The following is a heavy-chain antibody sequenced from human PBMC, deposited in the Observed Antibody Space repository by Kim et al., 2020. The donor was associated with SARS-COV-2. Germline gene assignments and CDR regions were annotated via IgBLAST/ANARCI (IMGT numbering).Heavy chain of an antibody. CDR3: ARTYFGVVTPPFDY. CDR2: INAGNGNT. CDR1: GYTFTGYY. Sequence: ASVKVSCKASGYTFTGYYMHWVRQAPGQRLEWMGWINAGNGNTKYSQKFQGRVTITRDTSASTAYMELSSLRSEDTAVYYCARTYFGVVTPPFDYWGQGTLVTVSS. J-gene: IGHJ4*02. V-gene: IGHV1-3*01. D-gene: IGHD3-3*01.